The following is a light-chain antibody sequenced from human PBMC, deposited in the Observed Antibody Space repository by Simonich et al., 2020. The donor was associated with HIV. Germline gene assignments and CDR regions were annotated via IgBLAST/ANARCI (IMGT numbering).Light chain of an antibody. CDR2: AAS. V-gene: IGKV1-39*01. J-gene: IGKJ1*01. CDR3: QQSYSSLWT. Sequence: DIQMTQSPSSLSASVGDRVTITCRASQSIIRYLNWYQQKPGKAPKLLIYAASSLQSGVPSRFSGSGSGTDFTLTISSLQHEEFATYYCQQSYSSLWTFGQGTKVEIK. CDR1: QSIIRY.